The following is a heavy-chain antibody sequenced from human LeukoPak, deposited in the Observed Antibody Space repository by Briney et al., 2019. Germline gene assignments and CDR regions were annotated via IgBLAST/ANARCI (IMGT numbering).Heavy chain of an antibody. CDR3: VRASRGWYYFDY. D-gene: IGHD6-19*01. Sequence: GGSLRLSCAASGFTFSSYDMPWVRQVTGIGLEWVSAIGTAGDPCYPGSVKGRFTIFREIAKNSLYLKRTSLREGDTAVFYCVRASRGWYYFDYWGQGTLVTVSS. J-gene: IGHJ4*02. CDR1: GFTFSSYD. CDR2: IGTAGDP. V-gene: IGHV3-13*05.